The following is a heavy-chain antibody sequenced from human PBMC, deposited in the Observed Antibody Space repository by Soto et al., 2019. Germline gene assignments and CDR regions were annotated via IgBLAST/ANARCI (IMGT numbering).Heavy chain of an antibody. CDR2: IIPIFGIK. V-gene: IGHV1-69*01. CDR3: AKEAGDH. CDR1: GGTFNTYA. D-gene: IGHD3-10*01. J-gene: IGHJ4*02. Sequence: QMQLVQSGAEVKERGSSVKISCKTSGGTFNTYALTWVRHAPGQGLEWIGGIIPIFGIKNVAQRFQGRVTINADESLTTAYMEMTSLRSDDTAGYYCAKEAGDHRGQGTLVTVSS.